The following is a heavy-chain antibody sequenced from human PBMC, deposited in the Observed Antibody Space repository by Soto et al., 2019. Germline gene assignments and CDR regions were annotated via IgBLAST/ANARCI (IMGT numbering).Heavy chain of an antibody. CDR2: ISSSGSTK. CDR1: GFSFSDYY. J-gene: IGHJ5*02. D-gene: IGHD3-16*01. CDR3: ARGSSYADYVENWFDP. V-gene: IGHV3-11*01. Sequence: XESLRLSCAVSGFSFSDYYMSWIRQAPGKGLEWVSYISSSGSTKYYADSVKGRFTISRDNAKNSLYLQMNSLRADDTALYYCARGSSYADYVENWFDPWGQGTLVTVSS.